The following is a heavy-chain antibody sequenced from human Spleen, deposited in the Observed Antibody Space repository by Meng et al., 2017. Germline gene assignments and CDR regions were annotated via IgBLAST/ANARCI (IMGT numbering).Heavy chain of an antibody. CDR3: AREGDYYDSSGYWTDAFDI. V-gene: IGHV3-48*03. J-gene: IGHJ3*02. CDR2: ISSSGSTI. CDR1: GFTFSSYE. Sequence: GESLKISCAASGFTFSSYEMNWVRQAPGTGLEWVSYISSSGSTIYYADSVKGRFTISRDNAKNSLYLQMHSLRAEDTAVYYCAREGDYYDSSGYWTDAFDIWGQGTMVTVSS. D-gene: IGHD3-22*01.